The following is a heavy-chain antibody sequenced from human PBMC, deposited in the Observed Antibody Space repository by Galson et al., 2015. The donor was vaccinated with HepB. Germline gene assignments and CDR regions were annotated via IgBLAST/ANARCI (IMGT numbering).Heavy chain of an antibody. CDR3: ASGGDGYNYGDDAFDI. CDR1: GGTFSSYT. Sequence: SVKVSCKASGGTFSSYTISWVRQAPGQGLEWMGRIIPILGIANYAQKFQGRVTITADKSTSTAYMELSSLRSEDTAVYYCASGGDGYNYGDDAFDIWGQGTMVTVSS. V-gene: IGHV1-69*02. D-gene: IGHD5-24*01. CDR2: IIPILGIA. J-gene: IGHJ3*02.